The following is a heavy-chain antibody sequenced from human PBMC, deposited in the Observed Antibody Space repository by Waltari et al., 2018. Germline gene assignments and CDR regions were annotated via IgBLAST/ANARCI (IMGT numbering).Heavy chain of an antibody. Sequence: QVQLRESGPGLVRPWETLSLTCVVSSYSVRRGFYWGWIRQPPGGALEWIGNVSQGGGIYYNPSLRSRVTMSMDASNNLFFLRLTSVSAADTAVYYCANSYDHDGIFQFWGQGAQVTVSS. V-gene: IGHV4-38-2*01. CDR3: ANSYDHDGIFQF. CDR1: SYSVRRGFY. D-gene: IGHD3-16*01. J-gene: IGHJ4*02. CDR2: VSQGGGI.